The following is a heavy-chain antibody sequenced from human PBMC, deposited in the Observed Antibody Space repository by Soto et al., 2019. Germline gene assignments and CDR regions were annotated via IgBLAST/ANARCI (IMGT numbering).Heavy chain of an antibody. CDR3: ARTFYDSSGYYPGFDY. CDR1: GYTFISYG. V-gene: IGHV1-18*04. CDR2: ISAYNGDT. D-gene: IGHD3-22*01. J-gene: IGHJ4*02. Sequence: ASVKVSCKASGYTFISYGISWVRQAPGQGLEWMGWISAYNGDTNYAQKLQGRVTMTTDTSTSTAYMELRSLRSDDTAVYYCARTFYDSSGYYPGFDYWGQGTLVTVSS.